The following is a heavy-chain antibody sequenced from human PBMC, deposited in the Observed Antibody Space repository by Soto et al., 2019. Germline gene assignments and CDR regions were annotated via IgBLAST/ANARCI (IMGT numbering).Heavy chain of an antibody. D-gene: IGHD6-19*01. CDR2: ISGSGGST. J-gene: IGHJ4*02. CDR1: GFTFSSYY. CDR3: ARHSSGWPPY. V-gene: IGHV3-23*01. Sequence: EVQLLESGGGLVQPGGSLRLSCAASGFTFSSYYMRLVRQAPGKGLEWVSAISGSGGSTYYADSVKGRFTISRDNSKNTLYLQMNSLRAEDTAIYYCARHSSGWPPYWGQGTLVTVSS.